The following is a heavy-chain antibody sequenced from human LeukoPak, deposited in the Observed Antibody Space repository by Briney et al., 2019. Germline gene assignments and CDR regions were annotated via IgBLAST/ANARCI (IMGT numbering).Heavy chain of an antibody. CDR1: GYTFTSYY. CDR3: ARGLGDSSGYYPPLDAFDI. D-gene: IGHD3-22*01. CDR2: INPSGGST. Sequence: ASVKVSCKASGYTFTSYYMHWVRQAPGQGLEWMGIINPSGGSTSYAQKFQGRVTMTRDMSTSTVYMELSSLRSEDTAVYYCARGLGDSSGYYPPLDAFDIWGQGTMVTVSS. V-gene: IGHV1-46*01. J-gene: IGHJ3*02.